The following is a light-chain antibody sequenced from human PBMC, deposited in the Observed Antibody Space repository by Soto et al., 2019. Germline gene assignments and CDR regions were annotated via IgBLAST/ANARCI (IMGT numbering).Light chain of an antibody. CDR1: QSISSNY. J-gene: IGKJ4*01. CDR3: QQYGYPQLT. CDR2: GAS. Sequence: EIVLTQSPGTLSLSPGDTVTLSCRASQSISSNYVAWFQHKPGQAPRLLIYGASCRAPGIPERFSGSGSGTDYSLTINRLEPEDSAVFYCQQYGYPQLTFGGGTKVEIK. V-gene: IGKV3-20*01.